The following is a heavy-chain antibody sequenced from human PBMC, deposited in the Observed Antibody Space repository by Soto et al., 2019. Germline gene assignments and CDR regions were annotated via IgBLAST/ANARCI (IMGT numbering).Heavy chain of an antibody. Sequence: PSETLSLTCAVSGGSISGSNWWSWVRQPPGKGLEWIGEIYHSGSTSYNPSLKSRVTISVDKSKNQFSLKLSSVTAADTAVYYCARDQIQLWSAQSNIGIDYWGQGTLVTVSS. CDR2: IYHSGST. CDR1: GGSISGSNW. D-gene: IGHD5-18*01. V-gene: IGHV4-4*02. CDR3: ARDQIQLWSAQSNIGIDY. J-gene: IGHJ4*02.